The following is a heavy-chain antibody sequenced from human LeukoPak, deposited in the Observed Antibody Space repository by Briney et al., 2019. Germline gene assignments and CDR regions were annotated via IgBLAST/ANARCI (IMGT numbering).Heavy chain of an antibody. CDR2: ISSSSSTI. CDR1: GFTFSSYS. J-gene: IGHJ4*02. Sequence: PGGSLRLSCAASGFTFSSYSMNWVRQAPGKGLEWVSYISSSSSTIYYADSVKGRFTISRDNAKNSLYLQMNSLRAEDTAVYYYARGLYDSGTYYHIDHWGQGTLVTVSS. CDR3: ARGLYDSGTYYHIDH. V-gene: IGHV3-48*01. D-gene: IGHD3-10*01.